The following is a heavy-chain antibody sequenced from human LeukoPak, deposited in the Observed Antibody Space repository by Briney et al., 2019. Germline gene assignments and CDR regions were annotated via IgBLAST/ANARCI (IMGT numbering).Heavy chain of an antibody. CDR3: AKDSSGLDY. V-gene: IGHV3-9*01. CDR1: GFTFDDYA. Sequence: GRSLRLSCAASGFTFDDYAMHWVRQAPGKGLEWVSGISWNSGSIGYADSVKGRFTISRDNAKNSLYLQMSSLRAEDTALYYCAKDSSGLDYWGQGTLVTVSS. D-gene: IGHD6-19*01. CDR2: ISWNSGSI. J-gene: IGHJ4*02.